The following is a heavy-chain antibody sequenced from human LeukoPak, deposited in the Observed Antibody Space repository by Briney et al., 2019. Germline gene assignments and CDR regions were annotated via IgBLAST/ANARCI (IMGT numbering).Heavy chain of an antibody. CDR1: GYSFTSYW. CDR2: IYPGDSDT. J-gene: IGHJ2*01. Sequence: GESLKISCKGSGYSFTSYWIGWVRQMPGKGLEWMGIIYPGDSDTRYSPSFQGQVTISADKSISTAYLQWSSLKASDTAMYYCARRGPTGDHASWYFDLWGRGTLVTVSS. V-gene: IGHV5-51*01. CDR3: ARRGPTGDHASWYFDL. D-gene: IGHD7-27*01.